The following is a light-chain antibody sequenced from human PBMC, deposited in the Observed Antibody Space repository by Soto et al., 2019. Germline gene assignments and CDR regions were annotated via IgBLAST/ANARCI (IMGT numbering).Light chain of an antibody. CDR1: SNDIGLYNY. Sequence: QSVLTQPASVSGSPGQSITVSRTGTSNDIGLYNYVSWYQQHPGKAPKLMIYDVTNRPSGVSDRFSGSKSGNTASLTISGLQAEDEADYYCCSYSSSVANVFGTGTKVTVL. CDR2: DVT. CDR3: CSYSSSVANV. J-gene: IGLJ1*01. V-gene: IGLV2-14*01.